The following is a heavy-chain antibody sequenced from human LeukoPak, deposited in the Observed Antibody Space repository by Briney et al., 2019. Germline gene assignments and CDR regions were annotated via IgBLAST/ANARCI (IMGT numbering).Heavy chain of an antibody. CDR3: AKGGSYIRINNYYYGMDV. CDR2: ISGSGGST. CDR1: GFTFSSYA. V-gene: IGHV3-23*01. Sequence: GGSLRLSCAASGFTFSSYAMSWVRQAPGKGLEWVSAISGSGGSTYYADSVKGRFTISRDNSKNTLYLQMNSLRAEDTAVYYCAKGGSYIRINNYYYGMDVWGQGTTVTVSS. J-gene: IGHJ6*02. D-gene: IGHD3-16*01.